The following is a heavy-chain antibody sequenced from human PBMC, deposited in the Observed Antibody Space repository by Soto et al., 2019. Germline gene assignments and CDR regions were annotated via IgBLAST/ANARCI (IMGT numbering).Heavy chain of an antibody. CDR1: GGTFSSYT. Sequence: QVQLVQSGAEVKKPGSSVKVSCKASGGTFSSYTISWVRQAPGQGLEWMGRIIPILGIANYAQKFQGRVTXTXXKSTSTAYKELSSLRSEDTAVYYCARDSARDAFDIWGQGTMVTVSS. CDR3: ARDSARDAFDI. J-gene: IGHJ3*02. CDR2: IIPILGIA. V-gene: IGHV1-69*08.